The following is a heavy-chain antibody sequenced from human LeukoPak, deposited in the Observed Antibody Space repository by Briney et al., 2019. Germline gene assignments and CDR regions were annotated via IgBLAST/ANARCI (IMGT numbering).Heavy chain of an antibody. V-gene: IGHV1-2*02. Sequence: ASVKVSCKASGYTFTGYYMHWVRQARGQGSEWRGWINPNSCGTNSAEKFQGRVTMTSDTSISTAYIELSRLRSDDTAVYYCARDGLIAAAGTNWFDPWGQGTLVTVSS. D-gene: IGHD6-13*01. CDR3: ARDGLIAAAGTNWFDP. J-gene: IGHJ5*02. CDR1: GYTFTGYY. CDR2: INPNSCGT.